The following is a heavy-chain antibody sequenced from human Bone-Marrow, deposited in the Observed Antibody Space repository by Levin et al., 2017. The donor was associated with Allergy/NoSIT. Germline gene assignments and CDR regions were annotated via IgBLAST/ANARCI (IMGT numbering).Heavy chain of an antibody. Sequence: GGSPRLSCEASGFTFSNAWMSWVRQAPGKGLEWVGRIKSKTDGGTTDYAAPVKGRFTISRDDSKNTLYLQMNSLKTEDTAVYYCITDPSGSRDYWGQGTLVTVSS. V-gene: IGHV3-15*01. J-gene: IGHJ4*02. CDR2: IKSKTDGGTT. CDR3: ITDPSGSRDY. D-gene: IGHD1-26*01. CDR1: GFTFSNAW.